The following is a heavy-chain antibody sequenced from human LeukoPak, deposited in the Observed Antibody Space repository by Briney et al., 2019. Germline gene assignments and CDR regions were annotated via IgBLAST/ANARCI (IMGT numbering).Heavy chain of an antibody. CDR1: GGSISSYS. V-gene: IGHV4-4*07. CDR3: AREGVAGLYYFDY. CDR2: IYTTGRT. D-gene: IGHD6-19*01. Sequence: SETLSLTCTVSGGSISSYSWSWIRQPAGKGLEWIGRIYTTGRTNYNPSLKSRVTMSIDTSKNQFSMRLSSVTAADTAVYYCAREGVAGLYYFDYWGQGTLVAVSS. J-gene: IGHJ4*02.